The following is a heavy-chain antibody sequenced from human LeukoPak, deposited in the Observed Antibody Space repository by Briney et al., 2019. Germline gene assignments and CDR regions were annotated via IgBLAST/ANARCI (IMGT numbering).Heavy chain of an antibody. Sequence: GGSLRLSCAASGFTFSSYSMNWVRQAPGKGLEWVSSISSSSSYIYYADSVKGRFTISRDNSKNTLYLQMNSLRAEDTAVYYCAKGRGNGDYENYWGQGTLVTVSS. CDR3: AKGRGNGDYENY. CDR2: ISSSSSYI. V-gene: IGHV3-21*04. J-gene: IGHJ4*02. CDR1: GFTFSSYS. D-gene: IGHD4-17*01.